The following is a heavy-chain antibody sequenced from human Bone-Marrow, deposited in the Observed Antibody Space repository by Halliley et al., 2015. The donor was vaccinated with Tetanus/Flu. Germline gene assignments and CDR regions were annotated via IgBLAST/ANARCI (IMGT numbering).Heavy chain of an antibody. D-gene: IGHD4-17*01. J-gene: IGHJ4*02. CDR3: ARRDNGDAIDY. CDR2: VFFRGSS. Sequence: KGLQYIGSVFFRGSSSYTPPLKSRVPMSVDPSKNQFSLKRTSVTASDTAVYYCARRDNGDAIDYWGQGTLVTVSS. V-gene: IGHV4-39*01.